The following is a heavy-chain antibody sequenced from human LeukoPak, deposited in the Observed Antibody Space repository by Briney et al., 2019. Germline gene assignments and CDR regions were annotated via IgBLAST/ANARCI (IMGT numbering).Heavy chain of an antibody. CDR3: AREANTFWRGYPYNWFDP. D-gene: IGHD3-3*01. V-gene: IGHV1-69*06. Sequence: GASVKVSCKASGGTFNSYAISWVRQAPGQGLEWMGGIIPIFGTANYAQKFQGRVTITADKSTSTAYMELSSLRSEDTAVYYCAREANTFWRGYPYNWFDPWGQGSLVTVSS. CDR2: IIPIFGTA. J-gene: IGHJ5*02. CDR1: GGTFNSYA.